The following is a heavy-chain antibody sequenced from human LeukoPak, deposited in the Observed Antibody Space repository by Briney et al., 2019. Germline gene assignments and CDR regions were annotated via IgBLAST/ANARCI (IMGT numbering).Heavy chain of an antibody. CDR1: GFTFDRHT. CDR3: AKGPSWYSSGWYDY. V-gene: IGHV3-43*01. CDR2: IGWDGTNI. J-gene: IGHJ4*02. Sequence: PGGSLRLSCAASGFTFDRHTMHWVRQPPGKGPEWVSLIGWDGTNIDYADSVKGRFTISRDNSKNTLYLQMNSLRAEDTAVYYCAKGPSWYSSGWYDYWGQGTLVTVSS. D-gene: IGHD6-19*01.